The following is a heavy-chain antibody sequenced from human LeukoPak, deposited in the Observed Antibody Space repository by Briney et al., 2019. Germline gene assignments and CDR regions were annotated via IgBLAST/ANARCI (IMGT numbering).Heavy chain of an antibody. Sequence: ASVKVSCKASGYTFTGYYMHWVRQAPGQGLEWMGWIDPNSGGTNYAQKFQGRVTMTKDTSISTAYMELSRLRSDDTAVYYCARVETYCSSTSCSRAFDIWGQGTMVTVSS. J-gene: IGHJ3*02. CDR1: GYTFTGYY. CDR2: IDPNSGGT. CDR3: ARVETYCSSTSCSRAFDI. D-gene: IGHD2-2*01. V-gene: IGHV1-2*02.